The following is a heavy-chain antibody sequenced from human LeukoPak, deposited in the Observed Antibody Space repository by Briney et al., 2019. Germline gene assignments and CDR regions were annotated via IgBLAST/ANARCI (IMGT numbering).Heavy chain of an antibody. J-gene: IGHJ3*02. Sequence: PGGSLRLSCEASGFTFSSYWMNWVRQAPGKGLVWVSRINTDGSRTSNADSVKGRFTISRDNSKNTLYLQMNSLRAEDTAVYYCARVGIAAAGIPPDAFDIWGQGTMVTVSS. CDR1: GFTFSSYW. V-gene: IGHV3-74*01. CDR3: ARVGIAAAGIPPDAFDI. CDR2: INTDGSRT. D-gene: IGHD6-13*01.